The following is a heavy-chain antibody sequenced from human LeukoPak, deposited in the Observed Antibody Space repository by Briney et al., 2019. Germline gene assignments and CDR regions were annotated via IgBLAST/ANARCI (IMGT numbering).Heavy chain of an antibody. V-gene: IGHV3-53*01. J-gene: IGHJ3*02. D-gene: IGHD6-13*01. CDR2: IYSGGST. CDR3: ARGYSSSWLRSAFDI. CDR1: GFTVSSNY. Sequence: PGGSLRLSCAASGFTVSSNYMSWVRQAPGKGLEWVSVIYSGGSTYYADSVKGRFTISRDNSKNTLYLQMNSLRAEDTAVYYCARGYSSSWLRSAFDIWGQGTMVTVSS.